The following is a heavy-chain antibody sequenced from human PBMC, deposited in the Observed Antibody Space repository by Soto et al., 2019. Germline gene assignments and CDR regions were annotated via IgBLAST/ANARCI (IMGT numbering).Heavy chain of an antibody. J-gene: IGHJ6*03. D-gene: IGHD4-4*01. CDR3: ATAWEDSNYRTSYYYYYMDV. CDR1: GYTLTELS. Sequence: ASVKVSCKVSGYTLTELSMHWVRQAPGKGLEWMGGFDPEDGETIYAQKFQGRVTMTEDTSTDTAYMELSSLRSEDTAVYYCATAWEDSNYRTSYYYYYMDVWGKGTTVTVSS. V-gene: IGHV1-24*01. CDR2: FDPEDGET.